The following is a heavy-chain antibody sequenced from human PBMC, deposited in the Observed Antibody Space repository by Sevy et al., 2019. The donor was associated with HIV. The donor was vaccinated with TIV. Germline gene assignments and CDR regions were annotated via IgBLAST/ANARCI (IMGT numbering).Heavy chain of an antibody. CDR3: TREGGSITMVRGEDGMDV. Sequence: GGSLRLSCTASGFTFGDYAMSWFRQAPGKGLEWVGFIRSKAYGGTTEYAASVKGRFTISRDDSKSIAYLQMNSLKTEGTAVYYCTREGGSITMVRGEDGMDVWGQGTTVTVSS. J-gene: IGHJ6*02. CDR1: GFTFGDYA. CDR2: IRSKAYGGTT. V-gene: IGHV3-49*03. D-gene: IGHD3-10*01.